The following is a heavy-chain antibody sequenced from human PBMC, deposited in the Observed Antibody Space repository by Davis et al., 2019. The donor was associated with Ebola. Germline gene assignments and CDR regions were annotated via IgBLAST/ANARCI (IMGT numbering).Heavy chain of an antibody. CDR1: GGSFSGYY. D-gene: IGHD3-10*01. Sequence: SETLSLTCAVYGGSFSGYYWSWIRQPPGKGLEWLGEINHSGSTNYNPSLKSRVTISVDTSKNQFSLKLSSVTAADTAVYYCARGGYYYGSGSYYTTIDYWGQGTLVTVSS. V-gene: IGHV4-34*01. CDR3: ARGGYYYGSGSYYTTIDY. CDR2: INHSGST. J-gene: IGHJ4*02.